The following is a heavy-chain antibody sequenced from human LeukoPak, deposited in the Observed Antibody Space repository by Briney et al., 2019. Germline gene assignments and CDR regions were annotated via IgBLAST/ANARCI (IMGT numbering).Heavy chain of an antibody. CDR3: ARLGFDWQYAFDI. D-gene: IGHD3-9*01. CDR2: INHSGST. CDR1: GGSFSGYY. Sequence: SETLSLTCAVYGGSFSGYYWSWIRQPPGKGLEWIGEINHSGSTYYNPSLKSRVTISVDTSKNQFSLKLSSVTAADTAVYYCARLGFDWQYAFDIWGQGTMVTVSS. J-gene: IGHJ3*02. V-gene: IGHV4-34*01.